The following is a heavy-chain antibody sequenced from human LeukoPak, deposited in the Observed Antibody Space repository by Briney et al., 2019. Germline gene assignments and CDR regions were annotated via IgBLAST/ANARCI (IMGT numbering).Heavy chain of an antibody. CDR1: GYTFTSYD. V-gene: IGHV1-8*03. Sequence: GASVKVSCKASGYTFTSYDINWVRQATGQGLEWMGWMNPNSGNTGYAQKFQGRVTITRNTSISTAHMELSSLRSEDTAVYYCARVGRDSSSWYLTYYYYMDVWGKGTTVTVSS. CDR2: MNPNSGNT. CDR3: ARVGRDSSSWYLTYYYYMDV. J-gene: IGHJ6*03. D-gene: IGHD6-13*01.